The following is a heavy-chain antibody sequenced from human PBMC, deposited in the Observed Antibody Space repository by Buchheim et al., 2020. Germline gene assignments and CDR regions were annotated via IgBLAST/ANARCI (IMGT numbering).Heavy chain of an antibody. D-gene: IGHD6-13*01. Sequence: EVQLVESGGGLVKPGGSLRLSCAASGFTFSSYSMNWVRQAPGKGLEWVSSISSSSSYIYYGDSVKGRFTIPRDNAKNSLYLQMNSPRVEDTAIYYCVTWGRTAAGATWYFEHWGQGTL. V-gene: IGHV3-21*01. J-gene: IGHJ1*01. CDR3: VTWGRTAAGATWYFEH. CDR1: GFTFSSYS. CDR2: ISSSSSYI.